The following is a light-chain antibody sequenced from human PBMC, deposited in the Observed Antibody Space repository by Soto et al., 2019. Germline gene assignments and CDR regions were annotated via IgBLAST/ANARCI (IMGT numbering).Light chain of an antibody. Sequence: QSVLTQPPSASGSPGQSVTISCTGTSSDVGGYNYVSWYQQHPGKAPKLMIYEVSKRPSGVPDRFSGSKSGNTASLTVSGLQPEDEADYYCSSYAGSNQSVVGNGTKVTVL. J-gene: IGLJ1*01. CDR1: SSDVGGYNY. CDR3: SSYAGSNQSV. V-gene: IGLV2-8*01. CDR2: EVS.